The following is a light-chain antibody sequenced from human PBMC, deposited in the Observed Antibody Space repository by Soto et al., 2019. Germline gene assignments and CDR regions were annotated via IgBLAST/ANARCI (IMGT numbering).Light chain of an antibody. Sequence: DIQMTQSPSSLSASVGDRVTITCRASPGIINYLAWYQQKPGKVPKLLIYAASTLQSGVPSRFSGSGSGTEFTLTISSLQTEDVATYYCQKYNSAPLTFGQGTRLEIK. J-gene: IGKJ5*01. CDR1: PGIINY. CDR2: AAS. V-gene: IGKV1-27*01. CDR3: QKYNSAPLT.